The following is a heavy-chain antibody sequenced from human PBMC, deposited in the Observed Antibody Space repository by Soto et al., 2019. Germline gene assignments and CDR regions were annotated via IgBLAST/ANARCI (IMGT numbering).Heavy chain of an antibody. J-gene: IGHJ4*02. V-gene: IGHV3-30*18. CDR2: ISYDGSNK. Sequence: QVQLVESGGGVVQPGRSLRLSCAASGFTFSSYGMHWVRQAPGKGLEWVAVISYDGSNKYYADSVKGRFTISRDNSKYTLYLQMNSLRAEDTAVYYCAKWLAGSSWMVGDWGQGTLVTVSS. CDR1: GFTFSSYG. D-gene: IGHD6-13*01. CDR3: AKWLAGSSWMVGD.